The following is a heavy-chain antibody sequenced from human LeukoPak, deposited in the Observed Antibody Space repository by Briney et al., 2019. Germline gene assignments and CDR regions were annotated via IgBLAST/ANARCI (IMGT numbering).Heavy chain of an antibody. J-gene: IGHJ4*02. CDR1: GFTFNNYA. Sequence: QPGGSLRLSCAASGFTFNNYAMNWVRQAPGKGLEWVSAIGGSGAGTYYADSVKGRFTISRDNSKSTLYLQMNSLRVEDTAVYYCAKNGGDSYGTGHFDYWGQGTLVTVSS. V-gene: IGHV3-23*01. CDR3: AKNGGDSYGTGHFDY. CDR2: IGGSGAGT. D-gene: IGHD5-18*01.